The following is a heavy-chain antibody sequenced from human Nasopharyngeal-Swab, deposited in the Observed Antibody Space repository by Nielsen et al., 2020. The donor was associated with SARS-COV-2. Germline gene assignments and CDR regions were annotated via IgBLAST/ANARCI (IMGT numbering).Heavy chain of an antibody. Sequence: GESLKISCAASGFNVSNNYMTSVRQAPGKGLEWVSIIYSSGGIYHADSVKGRFIISRDTSKNTLSLRMNSLRVEDTAVYYCASAVTGPLYWGQGTLVTVSS. CDR1: GFNVSNNY. J-gene: IGHJ1*01. V-gene: IGHV3-53*01. D-gene: IGHD4-11*01. CDR2: IYSSGGI. CDR3: ASAVTGPLY.